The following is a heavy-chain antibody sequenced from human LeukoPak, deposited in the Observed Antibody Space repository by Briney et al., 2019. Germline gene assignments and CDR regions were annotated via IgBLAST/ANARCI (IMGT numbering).Heavy chain of an antibody. J-gene: IGHJ6*03. CDR3: TTDISYSSSSNYYYYYMDV. CDR2: IKSKTEGGTT. CDR1: GFTFSNAW. V-gene: IGHV3-15*01. D-gene: IGHD6-6*01. Sequence: GSLRLSCAASGFTFSNAWMSWVRQAPGKGLEWVGRIKSKTEGGTTDYAAPVKGRFTISRDDSKNTLYLQMNSLKTEDTAVYYCTTDISYSSSSNYYYYYMDVWGKGTTVTVSS.